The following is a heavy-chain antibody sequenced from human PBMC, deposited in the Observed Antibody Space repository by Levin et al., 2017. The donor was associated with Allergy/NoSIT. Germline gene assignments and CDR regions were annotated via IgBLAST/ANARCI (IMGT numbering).Heavy chain of an antibody. CDR2: IYYSGST. CDR3: ARGGNDYGDYVFDY. CDR1: GGSISSGDYY. V-gene: IGHV4-30-4*01. D-gene: IGHD4-17*01. Sequence: SETLSLTCTVSGGSISSGDYYWSWIRQPPGKGLEWIGYIYYSGSTYYNPSLKSRVTISVDTSKNQFSLKLSSVTAADTAVYYCARGGNDYGDYVFDYWGQGTLVTVSS. J-gene: IGHJ4*02.